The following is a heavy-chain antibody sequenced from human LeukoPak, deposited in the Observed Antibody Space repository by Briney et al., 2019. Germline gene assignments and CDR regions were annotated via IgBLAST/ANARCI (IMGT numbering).Heavy chain of an antibody. Sequence: SETLSLSCTVSGGSISSGDYYWSWIRQPPGKGLEWIGYIYYSGSTYYNPSLKSRVTISVDTSKNQFSLKLSSVTAADTAVYYCARAGYGRYSYGRYDYWGQGNLVTVSS. CDR3: ARAGYGRYSYGRYDY. V-gene: IGHV4-30-4*08. CDR1: GGSISSGDYY. J-gene: IGHJ4*02. D-gene: IGHD5-18*01. CDR2: IYYSGST.